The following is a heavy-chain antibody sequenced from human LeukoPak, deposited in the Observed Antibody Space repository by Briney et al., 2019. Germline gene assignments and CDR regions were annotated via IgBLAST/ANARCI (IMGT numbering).Heavy chain of an antibody. CDR3: AREAGAHGDDAFDT. CDR1: GGSISSGDYY. V-gene: IGHV4-30-4*01. J-gene: IGHJ3*02. Sequence: PSETLSLTCTVSGGSISSGDYYWSWIRQPPGKGLEWIGYIYYSGSTYYNPSLKSRVTMSVDTSKNQFSLKLSSVTAADTAVYYCAREAGAHGDDAFDTWGQGTMVTVSS. CDR2: IYYSGST. D-gene: IGHD3-10*01.